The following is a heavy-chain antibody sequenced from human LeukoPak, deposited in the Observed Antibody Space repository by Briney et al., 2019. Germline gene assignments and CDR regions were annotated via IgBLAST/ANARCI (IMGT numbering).Heavy chain of an antibody. CDR2: VTNGGIT. CDR1: GLTFSSHT. J-gene: IGHJ4*02. CDR3: AQRIAVRPYPFGN. D-gene: IGHD6-6*01. V-gene: IGHV3-23*01. Sequence: GGSLRLSCAASGLTFSSHTMNWVRQAPGKGLEYISSVTNGGITYYADSVKGRFTISRDNSKNTLYLQMNSLRGEDTAVYYCAQRIAVRPYPFGNWGQGTLVTVSS.